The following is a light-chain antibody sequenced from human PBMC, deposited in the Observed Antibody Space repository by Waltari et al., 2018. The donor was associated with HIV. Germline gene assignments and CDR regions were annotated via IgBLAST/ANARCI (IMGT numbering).Light chain of an antibody. V-gene: IGKV3-15*01. CDR1: QSVSSN. CDR3: QQYNNWPPWT. Sequence: EIVMTQSPATLSVSPGERATLSCRASQSVSSNLAWYQQKPGHAPRLLIYSASTRATGVPARFSGSGSGTEFTLTISSLQSEDFAVYYCQQYNNWPPWTFGQGTKVDIK. J-gene: IGKJ1*01. CDR2: SAS.